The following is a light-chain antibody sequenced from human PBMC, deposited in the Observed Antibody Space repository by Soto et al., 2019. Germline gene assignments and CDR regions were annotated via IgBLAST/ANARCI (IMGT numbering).Light chain of an antibody. V-gene: IGKV1-5*03. CDR3: QHSTSYSEP. Sequence: DILMTQSPSTLSGSVGDRVTITCRASQTISSWLAWYQQKPGKAPKLLIYKASTLKSGVPSRFSGSGSGTEFTLPISSLQPDAFATYYCQHSTSYSEPFGQGTKVELK. CDR1: QTISSW. J-gene: IGKJ1*01. CDR2: KAS.